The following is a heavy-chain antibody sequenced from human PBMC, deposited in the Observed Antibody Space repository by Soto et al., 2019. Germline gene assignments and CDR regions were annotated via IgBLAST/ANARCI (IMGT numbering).Heavy chain of an antibody. Sequence: QVQLVESGGGVVQPGRSLRLSCAASGFTFSSYGMHWVRQAPGTGLEWVAVISYDGSNKYYADSVKGRFTISRDNSKNTLYLQMNSLRAEDTAVYYCAKDLGGYSYGLFDYWGQGTLVTVSS. CDR1: GFTFSSYG. CDR2: ISYDGSNK. V-gene: IGHV3-30*18. J-gene: IGHJ4*02. D-gene: IGHD5-18*01. CDR3: AKDLGGYSYGLFDY.